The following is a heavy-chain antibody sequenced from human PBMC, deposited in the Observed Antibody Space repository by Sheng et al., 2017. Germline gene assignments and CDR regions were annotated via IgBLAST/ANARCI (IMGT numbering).Heavy chain of an antibody. CDR1: GGSFSGYY. Sequence: QVQLQQWGAGLLKPSETLSLTCAVYGGSFSGYYWSWIRQPPGKGLEWIGEINHSGSTNYNPSLKSRVTISVDTSKNQFSLKLSSVTAADTAVYYCARGRYSSGSFAFDYWGQGTLVTVSS. CDR3: ARGRYSSGSFAFDY. CDR2: INHSGST. V-gene: IGHV4-34*01. J-gene: IGHJ4*02. D-gene: IGHD3-22*01.